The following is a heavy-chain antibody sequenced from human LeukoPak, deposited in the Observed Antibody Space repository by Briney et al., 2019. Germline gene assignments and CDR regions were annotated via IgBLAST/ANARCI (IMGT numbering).Heavy chain of an antibody. V-gene: IGHV3-30*02. J-gene: IGHJ6*03. Sequence: GGSLRLSCAASGFTFSSYGMHWVRQAPGKGLEWVAFIRNDGSNKYYADSVKGRLTISRDKSKNTLDLQMNSLRAEDTAVYYCAKGSGYEPSYYYYYMDVWGKGTTVTFSS. D-gene: IGHD5-12*01. CDR2: IRNDGSNK. CDR3: AKGSGYEPSYYYYYMDV. CDR1: GFTFSSYG.